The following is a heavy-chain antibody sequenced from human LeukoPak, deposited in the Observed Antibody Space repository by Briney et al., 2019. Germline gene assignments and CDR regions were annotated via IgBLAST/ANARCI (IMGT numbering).Heavy chain of an antibody. J-gene: IGHJ4*02. Sequence: GSLRLSCAASGFTFSSYWMSWVRQAPGKGLEWVANIKQDGSEKYYVDSVKGRFTISRDNAKNSLYLQMNSLRAEDTAVYYCARYCSSTSCYAGADYWGQGTLVTVSS. V-gene: IGHV3-7*01. CDR1: GFTFSSYW. CDR2: IKQDGSEK. D-gene: IGHD2-2*01. CDR3: ARYCSSTSCYAGADY.